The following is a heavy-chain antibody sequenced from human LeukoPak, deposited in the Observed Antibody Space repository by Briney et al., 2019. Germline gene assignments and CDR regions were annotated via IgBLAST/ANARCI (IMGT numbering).Heavy chain of an antibody. CDR3: AREGSYYYYDSSGYYCGLFDY. D-gene: IGHD3-22*01. Sequence: GGSLRLSCAASGFTFSSYWMSWVRQAPGKGLEWVANINQDGSEKYYVDSVKGRFTISRDNAKNTLYLQMNSLRAEDTAVYYCAREGSYYYYDSSGYYCGLFDYWGQGTLVTVSS. CDR1: GFTFSSYW. J-gene: IGHJ4*02. V-gene: IGHV3-7*01. CDR2: INQDGSEK.